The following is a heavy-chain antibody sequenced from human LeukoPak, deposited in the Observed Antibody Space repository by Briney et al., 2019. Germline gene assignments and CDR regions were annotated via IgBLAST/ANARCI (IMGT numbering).Heavy chain of an antibody. V-gene: IGHV1-69*05. CDR2: IIPIFGTA. Sequence: SVKVSCKVSGGTSSSYAISWVRQAPGQGLEWMGRIIPIFGTANYAQKFQGRVTITTDESTSTAYMELSSLRSEDTAVYYCAREGYGDPVDYWGQGTLVTVSS. CDR1: GGTSSSYA. J-gene: IGHJ4*02. CDR3: AREGYGDPVDY. D-gene: IGHD4-17*01.